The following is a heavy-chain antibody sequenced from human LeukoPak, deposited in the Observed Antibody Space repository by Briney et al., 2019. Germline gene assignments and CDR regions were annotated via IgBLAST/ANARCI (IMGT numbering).Heavy chain of an antibody. CDR3: ARDFQPRYCSSSSCSPA. CDR2: IRPDGSQK. V-gene: IGHV3-7*03. CDR1: GFTFSSYS. Sequence: GGSLRLSCAASGFTFSSYSLSWVRQAPGEGLEWVANIRPDGSQKYYVDSARGRFTISRDNAKSSLYPQMSSLRPEDTATYYCARDFQPRYCSSSSCSPAWGQGTTVTVSS. D-gene: IGHD2-2*01. J-gene: IGHJ6*02.